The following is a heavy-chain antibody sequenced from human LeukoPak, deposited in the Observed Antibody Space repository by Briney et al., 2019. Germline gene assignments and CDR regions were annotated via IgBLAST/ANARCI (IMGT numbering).Heavy chain of an antibody. V-gene: IGHV3-30*18. J-gene: IGHJ6*03. CDR2: ISYDGSNK. CDR1: GFTFSSYG. D-gene: IGHD6-13*01. CDR3: AKDHVAAAGSLYYYYYYMDV. Sequence: PGRSLRLSCAASGFTFSSYGMHWVRQAPGKGLEWVAVISYDGSNKYYADSVKGRFTISRDNSKNTLYLQMNSLRAEDTAVYYCAKDHVAAAGSLYYYYYYMDVWGKGTTVTVSS.